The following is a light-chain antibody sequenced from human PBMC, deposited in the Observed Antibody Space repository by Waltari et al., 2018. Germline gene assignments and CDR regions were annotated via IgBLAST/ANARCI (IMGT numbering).Light chain of an antibody. CDR3: QQYNRWSPIT. V-gene: IGKV3-15*01. CDR2: EAS. CDR1: QSVTSN. J-gene: IGKJ5*01. Sequence: EIVMTQSPATLSVSPGERATLSCRASQSVTSNLAWYQQKPGQAPRLLIYEASTRATGISARFSGSGSGTEFTLTISSLQSEDFAVYYCQQYNRWSPITFGQGTRLEIK.